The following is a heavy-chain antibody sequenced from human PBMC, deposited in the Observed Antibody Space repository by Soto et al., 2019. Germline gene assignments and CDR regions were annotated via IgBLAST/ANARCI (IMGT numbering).Heavy chain of an antibody. CDR3: ARDFVVVPAAINYYGMDV. CDR2: ISSSSSTI. J-gene: IGHJ6*02. Sequence: PGGSLRLSCAASGFTFSSYSMNWVRQAPGKGLEWVSYISSSSSTIYYADSVKGRFTISRDNAKNSLYLQMNSLRDEDTAVYYCARDFVVVPAAINYYGMDVWGQGTTVTVS. D-gene: IGHD2-2*01. CDR1: GFTFSSYS. V-gene: IGHV3-48*02.